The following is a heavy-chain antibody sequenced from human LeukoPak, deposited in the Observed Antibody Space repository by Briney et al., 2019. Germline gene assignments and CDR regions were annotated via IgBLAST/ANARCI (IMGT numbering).Heavy chain of an antibody. V-gene: IGHV4-59*01. Sequence: SETLSLTCPVSGGFISDYYWRWIRQPPGKGLEWIGYIYYSGSNNYNPSLKSRVTMFVDPSKNLFYLELSSVTEADTAVYYCARDFEGCCSSTSCYYYYYMDVWGKGTTVTVSS. J-gene: IGHJ6*03. CDR1: GGFISDYY. D-gene: IGHD2-2*01. CDR3: ARDFEGCCSSTSCYYYYYMDV. CDR2: IYYSGSN.